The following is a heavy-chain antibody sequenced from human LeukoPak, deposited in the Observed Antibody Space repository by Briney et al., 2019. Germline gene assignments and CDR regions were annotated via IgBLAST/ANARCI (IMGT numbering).Heavy chain of an antibody. CDR2: IYYSGST. CDR3: ARGRIYSSSSFYRFDY. CDR1: GGSISSSSYY. J-gene: IGHJ4*02. D-gene: IGHD6-6*01. Sequence: SETLSLTCTVSGGSISSSSYYWGWIRQPPGKGLEWIGSIYYSGSTYYNPSLKSRVTISVDTSKNQFSLKLSSVTAADTAVYYCARGRIYSSSSFYRFDYWAREPWSPSPQ. V-gene: IGHV4-39*01.